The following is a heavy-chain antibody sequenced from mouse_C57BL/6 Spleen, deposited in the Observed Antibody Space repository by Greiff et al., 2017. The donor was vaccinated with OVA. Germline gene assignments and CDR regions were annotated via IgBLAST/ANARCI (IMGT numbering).Heavy chain of an antibody. CDR1: GYAFSSSW. V-gene: IGHV1-82*01. CDR2: IYPGDGDT. Sequence: VKLMESGPELVKPGASVKISCKASGYAFSSSWMNWVKQRPGKGLEWIGRIYPGDGDTNYNGKFKGKATLTADKSSSTAYMQLSSLTSEDSAVYFCARRGITTGQGYFDYWGQGTTLTVSS. CDR3: ARRGITTGQGYFDY. D-gene: IGHD1-1*01. J-gene: IGHJ2*01.